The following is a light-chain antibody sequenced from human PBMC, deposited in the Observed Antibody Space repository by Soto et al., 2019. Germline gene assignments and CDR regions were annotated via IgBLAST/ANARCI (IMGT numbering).Light chain of an antibody. V-gene: IGKV3-20*01. Sequence: EIVLTQSPGTLSLSPGERVTLSCRDSQSVDNNYLAWYQHRPGQAPSTLIYGASSRATGIPDMFSGSGSGTYFPLSISGLEPEDSEVDYCHQSGNSFNFGGGTKVEIK. CDR3: HQSGNSFN. J-gene: IGKJ4*01. CDR1: QSVDNNY. CDR2: GAS.